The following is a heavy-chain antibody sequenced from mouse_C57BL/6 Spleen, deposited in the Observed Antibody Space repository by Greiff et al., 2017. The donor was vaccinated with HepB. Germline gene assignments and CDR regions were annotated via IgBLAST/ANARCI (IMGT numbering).Heavy chain of an antibody. CDR3: ASDDDEGFAY. D-gene: IGHD2-4*01. CDR1: GYAFTNYL. CDR2: INPGSGGT. V-gene: IGHV1-54*01. Sequence: QVQLQQSGAELVRPGTSVKLSCKASGYAFTNYLIEWVKQRPGHGLEWIGLINPGSGGTNSNEKFKGKATLTADKSSSTAYMQLSSLTSEDSAVYFCASDDDEGFAYWGQGTLVTVSA. J-gene: IGHJ3*01.